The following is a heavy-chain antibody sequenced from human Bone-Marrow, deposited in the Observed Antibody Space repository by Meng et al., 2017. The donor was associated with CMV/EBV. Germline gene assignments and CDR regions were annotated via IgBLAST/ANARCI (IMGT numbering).Heavy chain of an antibody. CDR2: INHSGST. CDR3: TRNYRRAFDI. CDR1: GGSFSGYY. J-gene: IGHJ3*02. V-gene: IGHV4-34*01. Sequence: SETLSLTCAVYGGSFSGYYWSWIRQPPGKGLEWIGEINHSGSTNYNPSLKSRVTISVDTSKNQFSLKLSSVTAADTAVYYCTRNYRRAFDIWGQGTMVTVSS. D-gene: IGHD1-7*01.